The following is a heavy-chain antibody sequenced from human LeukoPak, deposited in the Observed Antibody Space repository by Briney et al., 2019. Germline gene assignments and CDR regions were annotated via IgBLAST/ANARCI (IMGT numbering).Heavy chain of an antibody. D-gene: IGHD4-17*01. CDR1: GFTFSSYA. CDR3: ARDRGDGDAPDAFDI. Sequence: GGSLRLSCAASGFTFSSYAMHWVRQAPGKGLEWVAVLSYDGSNKYYADSVKGRFTISRDNSKNTLYLQMNSLRAEDTAVYYCARDRGDGDAPDAFDIWGQGTMVTVSS. CDR2: LSYDGSNK. V-gene: IGHV3-30*04. J-gene: IGHJ3*02.